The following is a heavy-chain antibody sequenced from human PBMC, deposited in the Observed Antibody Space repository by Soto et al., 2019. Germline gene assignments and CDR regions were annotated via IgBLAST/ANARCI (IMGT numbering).Heavy chain of an antibody. J-gene: IGHJ6*02. V-gene: IGHV1-8*01. CDR3: ARGPPGISQRVYYYYYGMDV. CDR1: GYTFTSYD. D-gene: IGHD2-2*01. Sequence: QVQLVQSGAEVKKPGASVKVSCKASGYTFTSYDINWVRQATGQGLDWMGGITPTSGTTGYAQKFQGRVTMTRNTSISTAYMELSSLRSEDTAVYYCARGPPGISQRVYYYYYGMDVWGQGTTVTVSS. CDR2: ITPTSGTT.